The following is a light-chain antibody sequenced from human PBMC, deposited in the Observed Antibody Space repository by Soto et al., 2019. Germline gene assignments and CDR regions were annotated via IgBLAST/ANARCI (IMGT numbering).Light chain of an antibody. Sequence: EIVLTQSACTLSLSPGERATLSCRASQSVGTYLAWYRQRPGQAPRLLIYGASSRATGIPDRFSGSGSGTDFTLTISRLETEDFAVYYCQQYGSSPITFGQGTRLEIK. V-gene: IGKV3-20*01. CDR2: GAS. CDR3: QQYGSSPIT. CDR1: QSVGTY. J-gene: IGKJ5*01.